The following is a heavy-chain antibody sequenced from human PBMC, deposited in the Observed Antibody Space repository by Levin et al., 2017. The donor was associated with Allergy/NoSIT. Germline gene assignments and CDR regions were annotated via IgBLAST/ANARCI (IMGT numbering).Heavy chain of an antibody. Sequence: SQTLSLTCTVSGGFISGYYWTWIREPPGKGLEWIGHIHYTGGTNYNPSLKSRVTISIDTSKNQFSLKLSSVTAADTAMYYCARGLAESSRYTHGYWGQGTLVTVSS. CDR2: IHYTGGT. J-gene: IGHJ4*02. V-gene: IGHV4-59*01. CDR3: ARGLAESSRYTHGY. CDR1: GGFISGYY. D-gene: IGHD3-16*02.